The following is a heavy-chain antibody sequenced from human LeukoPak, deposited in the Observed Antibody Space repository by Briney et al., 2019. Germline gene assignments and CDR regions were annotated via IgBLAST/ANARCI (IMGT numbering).Heavy chain of an antibody. Sequence: SETLSLTCSVSGGSINNYYWSWIRQPPGKGLEWIGYIYYSGTTNYNPSLESRVTMSVDTSKNQFSLKLSSVTAADTAVYYCARFGGIYGSGSYYGTRRFDPWGQGTLVTVSS. CDR1: GGSINNYY. D-gene: IGHD3-10*01. CDR2: IYYSGTT. CDR3: ARFGGIYGSGSYYGTRRFDP. J-gene: IGHJ5*02. V-gene: IGHV4-59*12.